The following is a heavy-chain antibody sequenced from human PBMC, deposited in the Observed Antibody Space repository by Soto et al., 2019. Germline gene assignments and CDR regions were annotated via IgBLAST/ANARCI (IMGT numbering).Heavy chain of an antibody. CDR1: GGSFSGYY. V-gene: IGHV4-34*01. CDR3: ARGRRADIVVVVSAPRAFWFDP. Sequence: QVQLQQWGAGLLKPSETLSLTCAVYGGSFSGYYWSWIRQPPGKGLEWIGEINHSGSTNYNPSLTPRVPISVGASKHQVSLERGSGTAADTAVYYCARGRRADIVVVVSAPRAFWFDPWVQGSLVTVSS. D-gene: IGHD2-15*01. J-gene: IGHJ5*02. CDR2: INHSGST.